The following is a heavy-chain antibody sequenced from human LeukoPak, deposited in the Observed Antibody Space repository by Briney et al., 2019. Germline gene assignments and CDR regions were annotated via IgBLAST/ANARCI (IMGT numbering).Heavy chain of an antibody. CDR1: GFTFSSYW. V-gene: IGHV3-74*01. D-gene: IGHD1-26*01. CDR2: INSDGSST. J-gene: IGHJ4*02. Sequence: EGSLRLSCAASGFTFSSYWMHWVRQAPGKGLVWVSRINSDGSSTSYADSVKGRFTISRDNAKNTLYLQMNSLRAEDTAVYYCARDYHWELTAPYDYWGQGTLVTVSS. CDR3: ARDYHWELTAPYDY.